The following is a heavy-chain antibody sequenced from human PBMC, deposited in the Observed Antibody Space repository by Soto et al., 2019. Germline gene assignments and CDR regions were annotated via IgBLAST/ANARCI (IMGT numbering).Heavy chain of an antibody. Sequence: LRLSCTVSGFAFRHNYLTWIRQAPGKGLEWLSYINTGGSPAYYADSVKGRVTMTRDTSTRTVYMELRGLRYDDTAVYYCVRESQTGPTVYFQYWGQGTLVTVSS. V-gene: IGHV3-11*01. CDR2: INTGGSPA. J-gene: IGHJ1*01. CDR3: VRESQTGPTVYFQY. D-gene: IGHD1-7*01. CDR1: GFAFRHNY.